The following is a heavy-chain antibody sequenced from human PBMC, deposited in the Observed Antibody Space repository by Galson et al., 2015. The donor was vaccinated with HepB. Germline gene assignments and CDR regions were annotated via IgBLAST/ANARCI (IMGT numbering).Heavy chain of an antibody. CDR1: GFTFSSYA. Sequence: SLRLSCAASGFTFSSYAMSWVRQAPGKGLEWVSAISGSGGSTYYADSVKGRFTISRDNSKNTLYLQMNSLRAEDTAVYYCAKDIGMVLWFGELIGAFDIWGQGTMVTVSS. CDR3: AKDIGMVLWFGELIGAFDI. V-gene: IGHV3-23*01. CDR2: ISGSGGST. D-gene: IGHD3-10*01. J-gene: IGHJ3*02.